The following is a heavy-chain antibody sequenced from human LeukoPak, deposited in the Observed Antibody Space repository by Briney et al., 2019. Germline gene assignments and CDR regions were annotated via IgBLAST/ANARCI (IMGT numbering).Heavy chain of an antibody. CDR1: GYTLRKYY. CDR3: ARTHYYDSSGYYGI. CDR2: ISRSCSTK. Sequence: PGGSVRLSCAASGYTLRKYYMRWIRQPPAKGLARVSYISRSCSTKYYADSVKGRFTISRDNAKNSLYLQMNRLRGEDTAVYYCARTHYYDSSGYYGIWGQGTMVTVS. V-gene: IGHV3-11*01. J-gene: IGHJ3*02. D-gene: IGHD3-22*01.